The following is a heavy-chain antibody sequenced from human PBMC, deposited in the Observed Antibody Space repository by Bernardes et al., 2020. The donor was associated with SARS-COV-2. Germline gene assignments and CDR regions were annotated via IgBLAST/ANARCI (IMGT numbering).Heavy chain of an antibody. D-gene: IGHD1-1*01. CDR1: GGSFSNH. V-gene: IGHV4-34*01. J-gene: IGHJ5*01. CDR2: INESGST. CDR3: ARSQVRPLKWFDS. Sequence: ETLSLTCAVYGGSFSNHWSWIRQSPGKGLEWIGEINESGSTNYNPSLKSRVTIAVDTSKNQFSLKLTSVTAADTAVYFCARSQVRPLKWFDSWGQGSRVTVSS.